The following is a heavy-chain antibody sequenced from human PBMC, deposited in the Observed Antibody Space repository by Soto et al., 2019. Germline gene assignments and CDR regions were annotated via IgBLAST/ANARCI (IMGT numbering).Heavy chain of an antibody. CDR1: GFTFSSYG. CDR3: AKVLGFSPLTFDYGDYVDY. CDR2: ISYDGSNK. D-gene: IGHD4-17*01. V-gene: IGHV3-30*18. Sequence: GVSLRLSCAASGFTFSSYGMHWVRQAPGKGLEWVAVISYDGSNKYYADSVKGRFTISRDNSKNTLYLQMNSLGAEDTAVYYCAKVLGFSPLTFDYGDYVDYWGQGTLVTVSS. J-gene: IGHJ4*02.